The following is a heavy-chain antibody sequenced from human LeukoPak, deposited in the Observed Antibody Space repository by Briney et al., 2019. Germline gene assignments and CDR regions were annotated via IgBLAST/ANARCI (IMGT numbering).Heavy chain of an antibody. CDR2: INPNNGDT. CDR3: ARDRGRAMGVDY. V-gene: IGHV1-2*02. J-gene: IGHJ4*02. CDR1: GYTLTGYD. Sequence: ASVKVSCKASGYTLTGYDMHWVRQAPGHGLEWMGWINPNNGDTNYTQKFQGRVTMTRDTSISTAYMELSRLRSDDTAVYYCARDRGRAMGVDYWGQGTLVTVSS. D-gene: IGHD3-16*01.